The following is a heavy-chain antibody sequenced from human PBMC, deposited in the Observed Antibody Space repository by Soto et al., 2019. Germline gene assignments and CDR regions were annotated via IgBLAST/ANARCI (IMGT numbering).Heavy chain of an antibody. D-gene: IGHD2-15*01. Sequence: EVHLVESGGGLVQPGGSLRVSCAASGFTFSNYAMNWVRQAPGKGLEWVSYISIGSGSIFYADSVKGRFTISRDDAKNSVYIQTNTLSDDNTAVYHCVRDEWWAFAFWGQGTMVTVSS. CDR1: GFTFSNYA. V-gene: IGHV3-48*02. CDR3: VRDEWWAFAF. CDR2: ISIGSGSI. J-gene: IGHJ3*01.